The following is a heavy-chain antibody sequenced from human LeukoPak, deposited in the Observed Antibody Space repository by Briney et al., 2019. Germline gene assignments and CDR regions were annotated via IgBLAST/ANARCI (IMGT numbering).Heavy chain of an antibody. V-gene: IGHV3-48*03. Sequence: PGGSLRLSCAASGFTFSSYEMNWVRQAPGKGLEWVSHISSRDSSIHYADSVKGRFTISRDNAKNSLYLQMNSLRAEDTAVYYRARGDSSGWTGESDYWGQGTLVTVSS. CDR3: ARGDSSGWTGESDY. CDR2: ISSRDSSI. D-gene: IGHD6-19*01. J-gene: IGHJ4*02. CDR1: GFTFSSYE.